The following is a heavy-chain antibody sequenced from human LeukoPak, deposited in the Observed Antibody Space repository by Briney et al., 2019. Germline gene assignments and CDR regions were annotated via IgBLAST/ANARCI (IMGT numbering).Heavy chain of an antibody. CDR1: GDSITSGSYY. V-gene: IGHV4-39*07. CDR2: IYYSGNT. CDR3: ARQSGNYSYYDMDV. Sequence: PSETLSLTCTVSGDSITSGSYYWGWIRQPPGRGLEWIGSIYYSGNTYYNPSLKSRVTISVDTSNNEFSLRLTSVTAADTAVYYCARQSGNYSYYDMDVWGQGTTVTVSS. D-gene: IGHD1-26*01. J-gene: IGHJ6*02.